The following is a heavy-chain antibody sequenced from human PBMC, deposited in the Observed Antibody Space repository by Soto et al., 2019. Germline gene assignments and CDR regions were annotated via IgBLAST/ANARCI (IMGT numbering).Heavy chain of an antibody. D-gene: IGHD3-22*01. CDR3: GRITLKTSVDTFDF. CDR1: GFTFSTYA. Sequence: GGSLRLSCAASGFTFSTYALHWVRQAPGKGLEWVATVTSDGSNKYHADSVGGRFTISRDDSKNTLYLQLNSLRPEDTAVYYCGRITLKTSVDTFDFWGQGTMVTASS. J-gene: IGHJ3*01. V-gene: IGHV3-30-3*01. CDR2: VTSDGSNK.